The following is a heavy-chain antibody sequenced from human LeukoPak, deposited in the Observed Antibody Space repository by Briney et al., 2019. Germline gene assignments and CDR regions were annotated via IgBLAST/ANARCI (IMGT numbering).Heavy chain of an antibody. V-gene: IGHV1-69*13. D-gene: IGHD2-2*01. CDR2: IIPIFGTA. CDR1: GGTFSSYA. CDR3: ARTRIVVVGGHYYYYYYMDV. Sequence: SVKVSCKASGGTFSSYAISWVRQAPGQGLEWVGGIIPIFGTANYAQKFQGRVTITADESTSTAYMELSSLRSEDTAVYYCARTRIVVVGGHYYYYYYMDVWGKGTTVTVSS. J-gene: IGHJ6*03.